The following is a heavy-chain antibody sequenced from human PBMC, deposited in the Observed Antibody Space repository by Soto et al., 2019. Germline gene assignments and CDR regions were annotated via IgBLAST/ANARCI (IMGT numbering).Heavy chain of an antibody. V-gene: IGHV5-10-1*01. CDR1: GHRFTTYW. CDR2: INPTDSET. D-gene: IGHD4-17*01. CDR3: ASPTMTSTSFYYAMDV. J-gene: IGHJ6*02. Sequence: GESLKISCKTSGHRFTTYWISWVRQMPGKGLEYMGKINPTDSETNYSPSFEGHVTFSVDRSTSTAYVRWNSLKASDTAMYYCASPTMTSTSFYYAMDVWGQGTTVTVSS.